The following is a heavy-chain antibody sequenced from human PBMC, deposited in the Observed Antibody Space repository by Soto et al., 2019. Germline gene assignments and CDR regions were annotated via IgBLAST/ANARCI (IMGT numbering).Heavy chain of an antibody. V-gene: IGHV4-34*01. CDR1: GGSFSGYY. D-gene: IGHD6-13*01. Sequence: SETLSLTCAVYGGSFSGYYWSWIRQPPGKGLEWIGEINHSGSTNYNPSLKSRVTISVDTSKNQFSLKLSSVTAADTAVYYCARQPSIAAAATAFDYWGQGTLVTVS. J-gene: IGHJ4*02. CDR3: ARQPSIAAAATAFDY. CDR2: INHSGST.